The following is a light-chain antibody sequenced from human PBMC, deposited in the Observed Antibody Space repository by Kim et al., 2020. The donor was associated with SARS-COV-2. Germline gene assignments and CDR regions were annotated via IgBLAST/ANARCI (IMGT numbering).Light chain of an antibody. CDR2: YDS. Sequence: SYELTQPPSVSVAPGKTARITCGGNNIGSKSVHWYQQKPGQAPVLVIYYDSDRPSGIPERFSGSNSGNTATLTISRVEAGDEADYYCQVWDSSSEYVVFG. J-gene: IGLJ2*01. CDR1: NIGSKS. CDR3: QVWDSSSEYVV. V-gene: IGLV3-21*04.